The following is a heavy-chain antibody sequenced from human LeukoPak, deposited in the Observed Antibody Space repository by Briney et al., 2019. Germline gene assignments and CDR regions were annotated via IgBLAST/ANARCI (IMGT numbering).Heavy chain of an antibody. CDR2: IYTSGST. CDR1: GGSISSYY. V-gene: IGHV4-4*07. J-gene: IGHJ4*02. D-gene: IGHD2-15*01. CDR3: ARELNCSGGSCYRSPYFGY. Sequence: SETLSLTCTVSGGSISSYYWSWIRQPAGKGLEWIGRIYTSGSTNYNPSLKSRVTMSVDTSKNQFSLKLSSVTAADTAVYYCARELNCSGGSCYRSPYFGYWGQGTLVTVSS.